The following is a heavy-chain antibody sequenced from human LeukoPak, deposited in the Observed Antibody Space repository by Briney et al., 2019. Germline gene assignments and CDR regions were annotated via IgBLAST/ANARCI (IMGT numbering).Heavy chain of an antibody. CDR3: VRQATPHGHFDY. CDR1: GLTFRSYD. Sequence: GGSLRLSCVASGLTFRSYDMHWVRQATGKGVEGVPAIGIGCDTYYPGSVKVRFTISRENAKNCLYLQMNSLRAGDTAVYYCVRQATPHGHFDYWGQGILVTVSS. J-gene: IGHJ4*02. CDR2: IGIGCDT. D-gene: IGHD2-15*01. V-gene: IGHV3-13*01.